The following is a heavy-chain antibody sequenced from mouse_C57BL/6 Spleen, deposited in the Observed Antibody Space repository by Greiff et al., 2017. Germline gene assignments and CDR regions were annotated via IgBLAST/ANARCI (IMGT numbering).Heavy chain of an antibody. CDR2: ISYDGSN. CDR3: ACLGNYGNAWFAY. CDR1: GYSITSGYY. Sequence: EVQLQESGPGLVKPSQSLSLTCSVTGYSITSGYYWNWIRQFPGNKLEWMGYISYDGSNNYNPSLKNRISITRDTSKHQFFLKLNSVTTEDTATYCCACLGNYGNAWFAYWGQGTLVTVSA. J-gene: IGHJ3*01. D-gene: IGHD2-1*01. V-gene: IGHV3-6*01.